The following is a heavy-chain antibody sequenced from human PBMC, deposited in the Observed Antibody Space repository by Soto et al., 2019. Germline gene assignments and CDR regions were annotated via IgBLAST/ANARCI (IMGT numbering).Heavy chain of an antibody. CDR2: IYYNGTT. CDR1: GLTVGDNY. CDR3: VRPLSSGRNYGKDV. Sequence: SLRLSCAASGLTVGDNYMSWVRQAPGMGLEWVSAIYYNGTTYYAESVKGRFTISRDTSKNTLSLQMDSLRVEDTAVYYCVRPLSSGRNYGKDVWGQGTTVTVSS. J-gene: IGHJ6*02. V-gene: IGHV3-53*01. D-gene: IGHD3-10*01.